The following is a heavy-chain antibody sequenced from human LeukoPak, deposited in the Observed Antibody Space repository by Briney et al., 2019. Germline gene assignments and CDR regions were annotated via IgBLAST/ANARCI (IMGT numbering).Heavy chain of an antibody. CDR2: IWYDGNNK. D-gene: IGHD4-17*01. CDR3: AKEDHYGDYYMDV. V-gene: IGHV3-30*02. J-gene: IGHJ6*03. Sequence: PGGSLRLSCAASGFTFRSYGMHWVRQAPGKGLEWVTFIWYDGNNKYYADSVKGRFTVSRDNSKNTLYLQMNSLRAEDTAVYYCAKEDHYGDYYMDVWGKGTTVTISS. CDR1: GFTFRSYG.